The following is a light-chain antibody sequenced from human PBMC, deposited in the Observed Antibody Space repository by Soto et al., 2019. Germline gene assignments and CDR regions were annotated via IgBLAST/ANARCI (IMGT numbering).Light chain of an antibody. J-gene: IGLJ1*01. Sequence: QSVLTQPASVSASPGQSIFISCTGTSEDIGAYDYVSWYQQHPGKAPKLILYAVNDRPSGVSSRFSGSKSGNTASLTISGVQPDDEADYYCCSSAPSRTVVFGTGTKVTVL. CDR2: AVN. CDR1: SEDIGAYDY. CDR3: CSSAPSRTVV. V-gene: IGLV2-14*01.